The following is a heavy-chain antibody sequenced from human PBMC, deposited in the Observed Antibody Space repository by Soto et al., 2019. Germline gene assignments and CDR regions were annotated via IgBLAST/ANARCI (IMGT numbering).Heavy chain of an antibody. V-gene: IGHV4-34*01. Sequence: SETLSLTCAVYGGYFSGYYWSWIRQPPGKGLEWIGEINHSGSTNYNPSLKSRVTISVDTSKNQFSLKLSSVTAADTAVYYCAVIAARGVNYYYGMDVWGQGTTVTVSS. CDR1: GGYFSGYY. D-gene: IGHD6-6*01. J-gene: IGHJ6*02. CDR2: INHSGST. CDR3: AVIAARGVNYYYGMDV.